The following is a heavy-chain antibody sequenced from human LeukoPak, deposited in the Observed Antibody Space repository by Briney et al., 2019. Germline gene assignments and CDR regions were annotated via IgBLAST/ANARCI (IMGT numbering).Heavy chain of an antibody. CDR2: ISGSGGST. CDR1: GFTFSSYA. J-gene: IGHJ4*02. D-gene: IGHD5-24*01. CDR3: AETSVEMATIRAPSGSY. V-gene: IGHV3-23*01. Sequence: GGSLRLSCAASGFTFSSYAMSWVRQAPGKGLEWVSAISGSGGSTYYADSVKGRFTISRDNSKNTLYLQMNSLRAEDTAVYYCAETSVEMATIRAPSGSYWGQGTLVTVSS.